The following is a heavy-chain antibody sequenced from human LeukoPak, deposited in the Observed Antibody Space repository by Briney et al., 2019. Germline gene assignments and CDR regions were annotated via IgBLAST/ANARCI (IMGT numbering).Heavy chain of an antibody. Sequence: ASVKVSCKASGGTFSSYAISWVRQAPGQGLEWMGWINPNSGGTNYAQKFQGRVTMTRDTSISTAYMELSRLRSDDTAVYYCARSGYYDSSGYYYFDYWGQGTLVTVSS. CDR1: GGTFSSYA. V-gene: IGHV1-2*02. CDR3: ARSGYYDSSGYYYFDY. J-gene: IGHJ4*02. D-gene: IGHD3-22*01. CDR2: INPNSGGT.